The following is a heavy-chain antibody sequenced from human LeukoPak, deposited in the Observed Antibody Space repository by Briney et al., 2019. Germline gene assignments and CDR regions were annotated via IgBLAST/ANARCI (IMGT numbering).Heavy chain of an antibody. D-gene: IGHD1-26*01. V-gene: IGHV4-34*01. CDR1: GRSFSTDY. Sequence: SETLSLTCAVYGRSFSTDYWSWIRQPPGKGLEWIGEINHGGSTNYNLSLKSRVTISVDTSKNQFSLKLSSVTAADTAVYYCAPREGSWGQGTLVTVSS. J-gene: IGHJ5*02. CDR3: APREGS. CDR2: INHGGST.